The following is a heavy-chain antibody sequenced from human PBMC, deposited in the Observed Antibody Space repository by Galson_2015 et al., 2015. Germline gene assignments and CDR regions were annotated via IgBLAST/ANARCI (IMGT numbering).Heavy chain of an antibody. J-gene: IGHJ4*02. CDR2: IKQDGSEK. CDR1: GFTFSSYW. Sequence: SLRLSCAASGFTFSSYWMSWVRQAPGKGLEWVANIKQDGSEKYYVDSVKGRFTISRDNAKNSLYLQMNSLRAEDTAVYYCARAPKGGRLPLPQTADYWGQGTLVTVSS. CDR3: ARAPKGGRLPLPQTADY. V-gene: IGHV3-7*04. D-gene: IGHD6-25*01.